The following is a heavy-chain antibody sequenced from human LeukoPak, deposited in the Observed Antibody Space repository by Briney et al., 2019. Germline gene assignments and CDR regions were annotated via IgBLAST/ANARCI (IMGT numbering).Heavy chain of an antibody. CDR3: ARAVVPAAISPIDAFDI. Sequence: GGSLRLSCAASGFTFSSYSMNWVRQAPGKGLEWVSSISSSSSYTYYADSVKGRFTISRDNAKNSLYLQMNSLRAEDTAVYYCARAVVPAAISPIDAFDIWGQGTMVTVSS. CDR1: GFTFSSYS. V-gene: IGHV3-21*01. J-gene: IGHJ3*02. CDR2: ISSSSSYT. D-gene: IGHD2-2*01.